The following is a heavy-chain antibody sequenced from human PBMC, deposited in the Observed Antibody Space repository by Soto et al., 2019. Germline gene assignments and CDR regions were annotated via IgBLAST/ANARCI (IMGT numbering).Heavy chain of an antibody. CDR1: GFTFSSNW. CDR2: INSDGSST. D-gene: IGHD6-19*01. J-gene: IGHJ4*02. Sequence: PGGSLRLSCTASGFTFSSNWMHWVRQAPGKGLVWVSRINSDGSSTSYADSVKGRFTISKDIAENTLYLQMNSLRAEDTAVYYCTRGAVAGNFDYWGQGTLVTVSS. CDR3: TRGAVAGNFDY. V-gene: IGHV3-74*01.